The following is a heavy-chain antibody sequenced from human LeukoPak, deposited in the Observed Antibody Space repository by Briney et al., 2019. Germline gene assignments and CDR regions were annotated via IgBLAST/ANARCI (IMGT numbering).Heavy chain of an antibody. Sequence: GGSLRLSCAASGFTFSSYAMNWVRQAPGKGLEWVSDISASGGTTHYADSVKGRFPISRDNSKNTLYLQMNSLRAEDTAVYYCAKERMTTTSFDYWGQGTLVTVSS. D-gene: IGHD4-11*01. J-gene: IGHJ4*02. CDR2: ISASGGTT. CDR3: AKERMTTTSFDY. CDR1: GFTFSSYA. V-gene: IGHV3-23*01.